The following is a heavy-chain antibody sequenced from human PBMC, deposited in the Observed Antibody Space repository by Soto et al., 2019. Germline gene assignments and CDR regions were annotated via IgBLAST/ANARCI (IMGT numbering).Heavy chain of an antibody. J-gene: IGHJ4*02. CDR2: INHSGST. Sequence: SETLSLTCAVYGGSFSGYYWSWIRQPPGKGLEWIGEINHSGSTNYNPSLKSRVTISVGTSKNQFSLKLSSVTAADTAVCYCARAEGRDTAMVPSNYWGQGTLVTVSS. CDR1: GGSFSGYY. D-gene: IGHD5-18*01. CDR3: ARAEGRDTAMVPSNY. V-gene: IGHV4-34*01.